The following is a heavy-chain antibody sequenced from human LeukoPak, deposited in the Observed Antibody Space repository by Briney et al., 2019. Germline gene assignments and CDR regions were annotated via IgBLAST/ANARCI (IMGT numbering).Heavy chain of an antibody. J-gene: IGHJ4*02. Sequence: ASVKVSCKVSGYTLTELSMHWVRRAPGKGLEWMGGFDPEDGETIYAQKFQGRVTMTEDTSTDTAYMELSSLRSEDTAVYYCATSTLDWFPLYFDYWGQGTLVTVSS. CDR1: GYTLTELS. CDR2: FDPEDGET. D-gene: IGHD3-9*01. V-gene: IGHV1-24*01. CDR3: ATSTLDWFPLYFDY.